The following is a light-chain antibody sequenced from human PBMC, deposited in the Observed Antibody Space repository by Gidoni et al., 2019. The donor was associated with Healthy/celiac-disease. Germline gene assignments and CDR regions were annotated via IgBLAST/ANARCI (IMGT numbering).Light chain of an antibody. J-gene: IGLJ2*01. CDR1: SSDVGGYNY. V-gene: IGLV2-14*01. CDR3: SSYTSSNTPSVV. Sequence: VSGSPGQSITISCTGTSSDVGGYNYVSWYQQHPGKAPKLMIYEVSNRPSGVSNRFSGSKSGNTASLTISGLQAEDEADYYCSSYTSSNTPSVVFGGGTKLTVL. CDR2: EVS.